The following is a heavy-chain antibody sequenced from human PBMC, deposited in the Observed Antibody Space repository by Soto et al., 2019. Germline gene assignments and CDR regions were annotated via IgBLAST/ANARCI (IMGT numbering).Heavy chain of an antibody. CDR3: AATYDFRSGYYLFDY. D-gene: IGHD3-3*01. Sequence: QMQLVQSGPEVKKPGTSVKVSCKASGFTFTSSAVQWVRQARGQRLEWIGWIVVGSGNTNYAQKFQERVTITRDMSTSTAYMELSSLRSGDTAVYYCAATYDFRSGYYLFDYWGQGTLVTVSS. CDR2: IVVGSGNT. V-gene: IGHV1-58*01. CDR1: GFTFTSSA. J-gene: IGHJ4*02.